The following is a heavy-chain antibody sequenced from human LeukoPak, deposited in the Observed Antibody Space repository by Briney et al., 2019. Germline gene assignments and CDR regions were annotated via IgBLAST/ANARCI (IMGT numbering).Heavy chain of an antibody. Sequence: SVTVSCKASGGTFSSYAISWVRQAPGQGLEWMGGIIPIFGTANYAQKFQGRVTITADESTSTAYMELSSLRSEDTAVYYCARDLMGGTDYWGQGTLVTVSS. CDR3: ARDLMGGTDY. CDR1: GGTFSSYA. CDR2: IIPIFGTA. V-gene: IGHV1-69*13. J-gene: IGHJ4*02. D-gene: IGHD1-26*01.